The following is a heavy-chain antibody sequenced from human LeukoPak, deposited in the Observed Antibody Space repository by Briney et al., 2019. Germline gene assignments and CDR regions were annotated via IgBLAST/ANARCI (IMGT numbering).Heavy chain of an antibody. CDR2: IYHNGNT. J-gene: IGHJ4*02. Sequence: SETLSLTCAVYGGSFSGYYWSWIRQPPGKGLEWIGYIYHNGNTYYSPSLKSRVTISVDRSKNQLSLKLSSVTAADTAMYYCASGGYSYGFDYWGQGTLVTVSS. CDR3: ASGGYSYGFDY. V-gene: IGHV4-34*01. D-gene: IGHD5-18*01. CDR1: GGSFSGYY.